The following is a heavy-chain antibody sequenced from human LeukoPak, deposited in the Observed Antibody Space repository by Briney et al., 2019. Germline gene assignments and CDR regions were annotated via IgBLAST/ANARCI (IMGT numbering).Heavy chain of an antibody. V-gene: IGHV4-34*01. CDR3: ARVEMAMSFDP. J-gene: IGHJ5*02. Sequence: SETLSLTCAVYGGSFSGYYWSWIRQPPGKGLEWIGEINHSGSTNYNPSLKSRVTISVDTSKNQFSLKLSSVTAADTAVYYCARVEMAMSFDPWGQGTLVTVSS. D-gene: IGHD5-24*01. CDR1: GGSFSGYY. CDR2: INHSGST.